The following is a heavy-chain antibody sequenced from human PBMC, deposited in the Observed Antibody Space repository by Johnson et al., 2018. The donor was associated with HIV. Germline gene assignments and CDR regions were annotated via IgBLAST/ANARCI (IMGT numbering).Heavy chain of an antibody. CDR3: ARALLSASTIGAFDI. V-gene: IGHV3-13*01. CDR2: IDTAGDT. Sequence: VQLVESGGGLVQPGGSLRLSCAASGFTFSSYDMHWVRQTTGKGLEWVSVIDTAGDTYYAGSVKGRFTISRENAKNTLYLQMNSLRAEDTAVYYCARALLSASTIGAFDIWGQGTMVTVSS. D-gene: IGHD5-24*01. J-gene: IGHJ3*02. CDR1: GFTFSSYD.